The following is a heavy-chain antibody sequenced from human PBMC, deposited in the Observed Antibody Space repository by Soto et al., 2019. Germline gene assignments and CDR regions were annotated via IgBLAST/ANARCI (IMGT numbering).Heavy chain of an antibody. CDR1: GGSISSSSYY. V-gene: IGHV4-39*01. Sequence: SETLSLTCTVSGGSISSSSYYWGWIRQPPGKGLEWIGSIYYSGSTYYNPSLKSRVTISVDTSKNQFSLKLSSVTAADTAVYYCARGIYCSSTSCYGIRFDYWGQGTLVTVSS. J-gene: IGHJ4*02. CDR2: IYYSGST. D-gene: IGHD2-2*01. CDR3: ARGIYCSSTSCYGIRFDY.